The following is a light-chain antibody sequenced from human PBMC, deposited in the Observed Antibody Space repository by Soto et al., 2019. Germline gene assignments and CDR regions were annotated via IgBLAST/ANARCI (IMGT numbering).Light chain of an antibody. CDR1: QGISSY. Sequence: DIQLTQSPSFLSASVGDRVTITCRASQGISSYLAWYQHNPGKVPKLLISAASTLQSGVPSRFSGSGSGTEFTLTISSLQPEDFATYYCQQLHTYPLTFGGGTKVDIK. CDR3: QQLHTYPLT. V-gene: IGKV1-9*01. CDR2: AAS. J-gene: IGKJ4*01.